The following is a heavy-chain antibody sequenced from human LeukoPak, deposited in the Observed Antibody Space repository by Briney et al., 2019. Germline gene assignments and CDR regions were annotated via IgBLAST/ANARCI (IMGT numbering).Heavy chain of an antibody. CDR2: IKSKTDGGTT. CDR3: TTDPPRKQLWPRGY. D-gene: IGHD5-18*01. J-gene: IGHJ4*02. V-gene: IGHV3-15*01. CDR1: GFTFSSYW. Sequence: GGSLRLSCAASGFTFSSYWMHWVRQPPGKGLEWVGRIKSKTDGGTTDYAAPVKGRFTISRDDSKNTLYLQMNSLKTEDTAVYYCTTDPPRKQLWPRGYWGQGTLVTVSS.